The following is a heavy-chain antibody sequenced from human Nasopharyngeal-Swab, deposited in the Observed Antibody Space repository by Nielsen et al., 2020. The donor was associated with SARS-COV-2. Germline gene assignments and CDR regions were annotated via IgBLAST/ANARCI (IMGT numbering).Heavy chain of an antibody. V-gene: IGHV3-7*03. Sequence: GESLKISCAASGFTFSSYWMTWVRQAPGKGLERVANVNPDGSETYYVDSVKGRFLISRDNAKNSLYLRMNSLRAEDTAVYYCATTPYDYVLLKRAPDYWGQGMLVTVSS. D-gene: IGHD3-16*01. CDR1: GFTFSSYW. J-gene: IGHJ4*02. CDR3: ATTPYDYVLLKRAPDY. CDR2: VNPDGSET.